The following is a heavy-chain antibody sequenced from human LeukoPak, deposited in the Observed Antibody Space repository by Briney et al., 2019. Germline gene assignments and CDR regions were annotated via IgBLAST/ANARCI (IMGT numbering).Heavy chain of an antibody. CDR1: GGTFSSYA. D-gene: IGHD6-13*01. CDR2: IIPIFGTA. CDR3: ARSGYSSSWEYDY. V-gene: IGHV1-69*05. J-gene: IGHJ4*02. Sequence: GASVKVSCKASGGTFSSYAISWVRQAPGQGLEWMGGIIPIFGTANYAQKFQGRVTITTDESTSTAYMELSSLRSEDTAVYYCARSGYSSSWEYDYWGQGTLVTVSS.